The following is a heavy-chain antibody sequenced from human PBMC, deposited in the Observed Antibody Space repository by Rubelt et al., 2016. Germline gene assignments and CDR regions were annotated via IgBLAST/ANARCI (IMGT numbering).Heavy chain of an antibody. CDR2: IYHSGST. J-gene: IGHJ4*02. Sequence: QVQLQESGPGLVKPSETLSLTCTVSGYSISSGYYWGWIRQPPGKGLEWIGSIYHSGSTYYNPSLKSRVTISVDTSKNQFSLKLSSVTATDTAVYYCARDRDYGDYAYYFDYWGQGTLVTVSS. V-gene: IGHV4-38-2*02. D-gene: IGHD4-17*01. CDR1: GYSISSGYY. CDR3: ARDRDYGDYAYYFDY.